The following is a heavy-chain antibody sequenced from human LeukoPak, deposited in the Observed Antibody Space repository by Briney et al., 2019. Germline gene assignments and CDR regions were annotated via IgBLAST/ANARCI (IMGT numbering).Heavy chain of an antibody. CDR1: GFTFSSYG. D-gene: IGHD3-9*01. CDR2: ISYDGSNK. CDR3: AKDLGPYDILTGCDY. Sequence: PGGSLRLSCAASGFTFSSYGMHWVRQAPGKGLEWVAVISYDGSNKYYADSVKGRFTISGDNSKNTLHLQMNSLRAEDTAVYYCAKDLGPYDILTGCDYWGQGTLVTVSS. V-gene: IGHV3-30*18. J-gene: IGHJ4*02.